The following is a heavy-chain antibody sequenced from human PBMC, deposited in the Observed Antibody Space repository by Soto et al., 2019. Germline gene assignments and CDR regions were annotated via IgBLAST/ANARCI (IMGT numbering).Heavy chain of an antibody. CDR2: IWYDGSNK. V-gene: IGHV3-33*01. Sequence: QVQLVESGGGVVQPGRSLRLSCAASGFTFSSYGMHWVRQAPGKGLEWVAVIWYDGSNKYYADSVKGRFTISRDNSKNTLYLQMNSLRAEDTAVYYCARDPSGIGVYFDFWGQGTLVTVSS. CDR1: GFTFSSYG. J-gene: IGHJ4*02. D-gene: IGHD1-26*01. CDR3: ARDPSGIGVYFDF.